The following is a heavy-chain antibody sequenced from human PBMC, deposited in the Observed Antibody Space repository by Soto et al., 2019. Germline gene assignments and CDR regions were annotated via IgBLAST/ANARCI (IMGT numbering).Heavy chain of an antibody. CDR3: AKDTDHAYDF. CDR1: GGTFRSFA. D-gene: IGHD3-16*01. J-gene: IGHJ4*02. Sequence: QVQLVQSGAEVKKPGSSVKVSCKASGGTFRSFAFSWVRQAPGHGLEWMGGIIPLFGITNYAQRFQGRVTITADESTSTAYMELSSLKSEDTAIYYCAKDTDHAYDFWGQGTLVTVSS. V-gene: IGHV1-69*01. CDR2: IIPLFGIT.